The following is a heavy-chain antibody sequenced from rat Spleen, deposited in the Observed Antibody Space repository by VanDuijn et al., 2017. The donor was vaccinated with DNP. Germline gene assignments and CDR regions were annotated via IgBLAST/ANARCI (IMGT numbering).Heavy chain of an antibody. CDR2: IRTGGVNT. D-gene: IGHD4-1*01. Sequence: EVQLVESGGDLVQPGRSLKLSCTASGFTFNTYYMAWVRQAPTKGLEWVASIRTGGVNTYYRDSVKGRFTISRDNAKSTQYLQMDSLRSEDTAIYFCARTGDYWGQGVMVTVSS. CDR1: GFTFNTYY. V-gene: IGHV5-25*01. J-gene: IGHJ2*01. CDR3: ARTGDY.